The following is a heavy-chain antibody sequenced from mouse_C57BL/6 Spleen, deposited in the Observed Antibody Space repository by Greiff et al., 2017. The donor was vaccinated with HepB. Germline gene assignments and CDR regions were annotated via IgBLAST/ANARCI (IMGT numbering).Heavy chain of an antibody. J-gene: IGHJ2*01. Sequence: EVQLQQSGPELVKPGASVKISCKASGYTFTDYYMNWVKQSHGKSLEWIGDINPNNGGTSYNQKFKGKATLTVDKSSSTAYMELRSLTSEDSAVYYCARGALPSSYWGQGTTLTVSS. CDR3: ARGALPSSY. CDR2: INPNNGGT. CDR1: GYTFTDYY. V-gene: IGHV1-26*01.